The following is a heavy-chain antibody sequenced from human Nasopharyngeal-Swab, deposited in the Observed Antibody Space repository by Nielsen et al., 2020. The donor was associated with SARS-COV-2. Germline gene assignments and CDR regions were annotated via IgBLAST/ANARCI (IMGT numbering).Heavy chain of an antibody. Sequence: GESLKISCSASGFIFKNYAMNWVRQAPGRGLEWVSAISGADDSTKYADSVKGRFTTSRDNSKSTLDLQMNSLRAEDTAMYYCAKDRDSGDDSGEYYHYYGMDVWGQGTSVTVS. CDR3: AKDRDSGDDSGEYYHYYGMDV. CDR1: GFIFKNYA. V-gene: IGHV3-23*01. CDR2: ISGADDST. J-gene: IGHJ6*02. D-gene: IGHD5-12*01.